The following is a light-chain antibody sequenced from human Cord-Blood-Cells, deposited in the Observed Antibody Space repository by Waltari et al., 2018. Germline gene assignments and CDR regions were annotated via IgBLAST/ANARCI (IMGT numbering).Light chain of an antibody. V-gene: IGKV3-20*01. CDR3: QQYGSSPPVT. J-gene: IGKJ4*01. Sequence: DIVFTQSPGTLSLSPGERAPLSCRASQSVSSSYLAWYQQKPGQAPRLLIYGASSRATGIPDRFSGSGSGTDFTLTISRLEPEDFAVYYCQQYGSSPPVTFGGGTKVEIK. CDR1: QSVSSSY. CDR2: GAS.